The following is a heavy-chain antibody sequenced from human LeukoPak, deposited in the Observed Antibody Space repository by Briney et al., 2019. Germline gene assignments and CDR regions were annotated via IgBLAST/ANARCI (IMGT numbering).Heavy chain of an antibody. CDR1: GHTFTSYD. V-gene: IGHV1-8*01. CDR3: ARTYYYDSGSDNWFDP. J-gene: IGHJ5*02. CDR2: MNPNSGNT. Sequence: ASVKVSCKASGHTFTSYDINWVRQATGQGLEWMGWMNPNSGNTGYAQKFQGRVTMTRNTSISTAYMELSSLRSEDTAVYYCARTYYYDSGSDNWFDPWGQGTLVTVSS. D-gene: IGHD3-10*01.